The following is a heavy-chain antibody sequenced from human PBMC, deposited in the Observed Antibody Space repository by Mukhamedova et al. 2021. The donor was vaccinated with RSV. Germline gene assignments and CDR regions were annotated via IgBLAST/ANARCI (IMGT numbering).Heavy chain of an antibody. Sequence: TSYAQKFQGRVTMTRDTSTSTVYMELSSLRSEDTAVYYCARWGYYYDSSGYQSPAFDIWGQGTMVTVSS. D-gene: IGHD3-22*01. J-gene: IGHJ3*02. CDR2: T. V-gene: IGHV1-46*01. CDR3: ARWGYYYDSSGYQSPAFDI.